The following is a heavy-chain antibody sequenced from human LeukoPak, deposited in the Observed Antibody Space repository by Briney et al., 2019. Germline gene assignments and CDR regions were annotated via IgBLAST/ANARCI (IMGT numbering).Heavy chain of an antibody. Sequence: GGSLRLSCAAAGFTFSSYSMNWVRQAPGKGLEWGSYITGSSDTRYYADSVKGLFIISTDNAKISLYLQMNSLRAEDTAGYYCARENDGIDIWGQGTMVTVSS. V-gene: IGHV3-48*01. CDR2: ITGSSDTR. J-gene: IGHJ3*02. CDR1: GFTFSSYS. CDR3: ARENDGIDI.